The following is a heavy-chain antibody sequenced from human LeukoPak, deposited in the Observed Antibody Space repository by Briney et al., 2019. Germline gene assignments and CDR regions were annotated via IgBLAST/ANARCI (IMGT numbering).Heavy chain of an antibody. D-gene: IGHD6-6*01. Sequence: QTGGSLRLSCAASGFTFSSYGMHWVRQAPGKGLEWVAVISYDGSNKYYADSVKGRFTISRDNSKNTLYLQMNSLRAEDTAVYYCAKGDSSSSPGSDLDYWGQGTLVTVSS. CDR1: GFTFSSYG. V-gene: IGHV3-30*18. J-gene: IGHJ4*02. CDR2: ISYDGSNK. CDR3: AKGDSSSSPGSDLDY.